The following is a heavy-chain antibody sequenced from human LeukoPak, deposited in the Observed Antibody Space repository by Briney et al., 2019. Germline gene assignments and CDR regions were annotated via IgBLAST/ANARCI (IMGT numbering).Heavy chain of an antibody. J-gene: IGHJ4*02. D-gene: IGHD4-11*01. CDR1: GYTFTAYY. V-gene: IGHV1-2*02. Sequence: ASVKVSCKASGYTFTAYYMHWVRQAPGQGLEWMGWTNPNSGGTNYAQKFQGRVTMTRDTSISTAYMELSRLTSDDTAVYYCARDAIVRDYSNSDYWGQGTLVTVSS. CDR3: ARDAIVRDYSNSDY. CDR2: TNPNSGGT.